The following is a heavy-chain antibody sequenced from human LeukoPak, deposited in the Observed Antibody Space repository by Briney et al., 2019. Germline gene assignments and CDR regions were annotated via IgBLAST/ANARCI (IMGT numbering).Heavy chain of an antibody. CDR3: ARLATTPTDYYGSGSYYTT. J-gene: IGHJ5*02. Sequence: PSETLSLTCVVYGGSFSGYHWSWIRQSPGKGLEWIGEINHRGSTNYNPSLKRRVTMTLDTSKNQFSLKLSSVTAADTAVYYCARLATTPTDYYGSGSYYTTWGQGTLVTVSS. V-gene: IGHV4-34*01. CDR1: GGSFSGYH. CDR2: INHRGST. D-gene: IGHD3-10*01.